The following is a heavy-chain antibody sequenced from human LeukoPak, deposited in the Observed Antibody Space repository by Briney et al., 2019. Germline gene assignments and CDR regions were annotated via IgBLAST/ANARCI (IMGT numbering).Heavy chain of an antibody. CDR1: GFTFSRHW. CDR2: INSDASDT. CDR3: AREAQYYFDY. J-gene: IGHJ4*02. Sequence: RGSLRLSCAASGFTFSRHWMHWVRQAPGKGLVWISRINSDASDTNYADFVKGRFTISRDNSKNTLYLQMNSLRAEDTAVYYCAREAQYYFDYWGQGTLVTVSS. V-gene: IGHV3-74*01.